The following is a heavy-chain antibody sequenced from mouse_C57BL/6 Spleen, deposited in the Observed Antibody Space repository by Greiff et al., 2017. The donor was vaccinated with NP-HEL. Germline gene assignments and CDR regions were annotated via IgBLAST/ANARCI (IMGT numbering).Heavy chain of an antibody. V-gene: IGHV1-15*01. CDR3: TRYYYGSRGYAMDY. CDR1: GYTFTDYE. D-gene: IGHD1-1*01. CDR2: IDPETGGT. J-gene: IGHJ4*01. Sequence: QVQLQQSGAELVRPGASVTLSCKASGYTFTDYEMHWVKQTPVHGLEWIGAIDPETGGTAYNQKFKGKAILTADKSSSTAYMELRSLTSEDSAVYYCTRYYYGSRGYAMDYWGQGTSVTVSS.